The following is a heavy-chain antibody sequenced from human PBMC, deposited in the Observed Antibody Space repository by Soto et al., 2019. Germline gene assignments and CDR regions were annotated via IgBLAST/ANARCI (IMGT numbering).Heavy chain of an antibody. D-gene: IGHD7-27*01. Sequence: GGSLRLSCAASGFSFSISPMHWVRQAPGKGSEWVALISYDGTNKFYADSVKGRFTISRDSSKSTLYLQVDSLRPEGAAVYYCARDPKTSGGQHWAFNYLDSWGQGTLVTVSS. CDR1: GFSFSISP. J-gene: IGHJ4*02. V-gene: IGHV3-30-3*01. CDR2: ISYDGTNK. CDR3: ARDPKTSGGQHWAFNYLDS.